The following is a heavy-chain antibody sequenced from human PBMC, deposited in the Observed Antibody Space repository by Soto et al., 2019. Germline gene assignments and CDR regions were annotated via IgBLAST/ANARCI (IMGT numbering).Heavy chain of an antibody. D-gene: IGHD3-9*01. Sequence: SETLSLTCTVSGGSISSYYWSWIRQPPGKGLEWIGYIYYSGSTNYNPSLKSRVTLSVDTSKNQFSLKLSSVTAADTAVYYCARAPTYYDILTGYYTEIYFDYWGQGTLVTVSS. J-gene: IGHJ4*02. CDR3: ARAPTYYDILTGYYTEIYFDY. V-gene: IGHV4-59*01. CDR2: IYYSGST. CDR1: GGSISSYY.